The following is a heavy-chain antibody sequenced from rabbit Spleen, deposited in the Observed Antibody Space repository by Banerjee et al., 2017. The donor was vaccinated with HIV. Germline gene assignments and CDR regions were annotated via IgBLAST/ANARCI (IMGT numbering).Heavy chain of an antibody. CDR3: ARDVDTIYFRFSL. D-gene: IGHD1-1*01. CDR1: GIDFSSYYY. Sequence: QEQLVESGGGLVKPGGTLTLTCKASGIDFSSYYYMCWVRQAPGKGLEWIACIYISGGSAFYASWAKGRFTISETSSTTVTLQMTSLTAADTATYFCARDVDTIYFRFSLWGPGTLVT. J-gene: IGHJ4*01. V-gene: IGHV1S45*01. CDR2: IYISGGSA.